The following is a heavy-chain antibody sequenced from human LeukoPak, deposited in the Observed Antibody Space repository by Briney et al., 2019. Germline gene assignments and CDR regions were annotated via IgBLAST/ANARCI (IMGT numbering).Heavy chain of an antibody. Sequence: GGSLRLSCAASGFTFSSYEMNWVRQAPGKGLEWVSYIGGSGSTIHYAESVKGRFTISRDNAKKLLYLQMNSLRVEDTAVYYCARDRGSSGRLGRFDNWGQGTLVTVSP. V-gene: IGHV3-48*03. J-gene: IGHJ4*02. CDR2: IGGSGSTI. D-gene: IGHD6-19*01. CDR3: ARDRGSSGRLGRFDN. CDR1: GFTFSSYE.